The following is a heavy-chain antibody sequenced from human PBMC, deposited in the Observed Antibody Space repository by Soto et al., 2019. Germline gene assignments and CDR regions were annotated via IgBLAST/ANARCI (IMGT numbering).Heavy chain of an antibody. CDR2: ISAYSGKT. D-gene: IGHD3-16*01. CDR3: ARDPYLGDHQY. Sequence: QVQLVQSGGEVKKPGASVKGSCKTSGYTFTTYGISCVRQAPGQGLEWVGWISAYSGKTHYAQKFQGKVTMTTDTSTNTAYLELRSLRSDDTAVYYCARDPYLGDHQYWGQGTLVTVSS. CDR1: GYTFTTYG. V-gene: IGHV1-18*01. J-gene: IGHJ4*02.